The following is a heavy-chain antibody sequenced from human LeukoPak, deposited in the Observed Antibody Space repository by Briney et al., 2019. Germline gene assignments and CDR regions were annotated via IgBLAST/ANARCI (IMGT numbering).Heavy chain of an antibody. CDR1: GFTFSSYA. D-gene: IGHD2-2*01. CDR3: ANTGNGGVVPAEDDI. CDR2: ISYDGSNK. J-gene: IGHJ3*02. V-gene: IGHV3-30-3*01. Sequence: GGSLRLSCAASGFTFSSYAMHWVRQAPGKGLEWVAVISYDGSNKYYADSVKGRFTISRDNSKNTLYLQMNSLRAEDTAVYYCANTGNGGVVPAEDDIWGQGTMVTVSS.